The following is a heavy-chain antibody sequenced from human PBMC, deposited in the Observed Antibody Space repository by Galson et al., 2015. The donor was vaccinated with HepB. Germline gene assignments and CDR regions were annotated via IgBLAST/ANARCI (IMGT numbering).Heavy chain of an antibody. D-gene: IGHD3-22*01. CDR2: IKQDGSEK. V-gene: IGHV3-7*03. CDR1: GFTFSSYW. CDR3: ARERLCSGGSCYPDDDSYYYESSGYLHDAFDI. Sequence: SLRLSCAASGFTFSSYWMSWVRQAPGKGLEWVANIKQDGSEKYYVDSVKGRFTISRDNAKNSLYLQMNSLRAEDTAVYYCARERLCSGGSCYPDDDSYYYESSGYLHDAFDIWGKGTMVTVSS. J-gene: IGHJ3*02.